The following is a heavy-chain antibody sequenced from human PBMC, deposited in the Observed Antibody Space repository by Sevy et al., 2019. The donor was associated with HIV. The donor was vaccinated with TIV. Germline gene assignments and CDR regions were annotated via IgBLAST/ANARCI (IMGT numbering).Heavy chain of an antibody. Sequence: LSLTCTVSGGSITSLYWNWIRQPPGKGLEWIANIYYNGHINYNPSLRSRVTLSLDTSKNQLSLRLSSVTAADTAMYYCAGENAWGRGYSWGQGTLVTVSS. CDR3: AGENAWGRGYS. J-gene: IGHJ4*02. CDR1: GGSITSLY. D-gene: IGHD1-26*01. CDR2: IYYNGHI. V-gene: IGHV4-59*08.